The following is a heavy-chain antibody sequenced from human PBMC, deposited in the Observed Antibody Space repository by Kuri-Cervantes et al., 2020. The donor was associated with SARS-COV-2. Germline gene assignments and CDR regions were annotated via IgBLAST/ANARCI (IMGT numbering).Heavy chain of an antibody. CDR3: ARPERFFGVVIPQGGAFDI. J-gene: IGHJ3*02. D-gene: IGHD3-3*01. CDR2: IIPIFGTA. Sequence: SVKVSCKASGGTFSSYAISWVRQAPGQGLEWMGGIIPIFGTANYAQKFQGRVTMTADESTSTAYMELSSLRSEDTAVYYCARPERFFGVVIPQGGAFDIWGQGTMVTVSS. V-gene: IGHV1-69*13. CDR1: GGTFSSYA.